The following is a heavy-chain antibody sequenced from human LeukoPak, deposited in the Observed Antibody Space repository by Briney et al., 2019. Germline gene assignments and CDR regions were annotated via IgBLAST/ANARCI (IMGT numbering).Heavy chain of an antibody. Sequence: SETLSLTCAVYGGSFSGYYWSWIRQPPGKGLEWIGEINHSGSTNYNPSLKSRVTISVDTSKNQFSLKLSSVTAADTAVYYCARGPAGSTDCWGQGTLVTVSS. V-gene: IGHV4-34*01. CDR1: GGSFSGYY. J-gene: IGHJ4*02. CDR2: INHSGST. D-gene: IGHD6-19*01. CDR3: ARGPAGSTDC.